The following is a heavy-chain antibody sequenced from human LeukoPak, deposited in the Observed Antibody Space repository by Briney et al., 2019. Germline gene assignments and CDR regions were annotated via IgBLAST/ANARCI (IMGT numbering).Heavy chain of an antibody. CDR2: IRSKAYGGTT. D-gene: IGHD6-13*01. CDR3: TRGSSWYVGVDWYFDY. V-gene: IGHV3-49*03. J-gene: IGHJ4*02. CDR1: GFTFGDYA. Sequence: GGSLRLSCTASGFTFGDYAMSWFRQAPGKGLEWVGFIRSKAYGGTTEYAASVKGRFTISRDDSKSIAYLQMNSLKTEDTAVYYCTRGSSWYVGVDWYFDYWGQGTLVTVSS.